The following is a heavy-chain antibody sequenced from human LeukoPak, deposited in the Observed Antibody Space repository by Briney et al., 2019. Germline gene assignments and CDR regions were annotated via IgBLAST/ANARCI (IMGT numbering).Heavy chain of an antibody. Sequence: GASVKVSCKASGGTFSNYPINWMRQAPGQGLEWMGKIIPIFGTANYAQKFQGRVTMTADESTSTAYMELSRLTSEDTGVYYCVKTYYYDSSGYSADAFDIWGQGTMVTVSS. J-gene: IGHJ3*02. CDR1: GGTFSNYP. D-gene: IGHD3-22*01. CDR2: IIPIFGTA. CDR3: VKTYYYDSSGYSADAFDI. V-gene: IGHV1-69*15.